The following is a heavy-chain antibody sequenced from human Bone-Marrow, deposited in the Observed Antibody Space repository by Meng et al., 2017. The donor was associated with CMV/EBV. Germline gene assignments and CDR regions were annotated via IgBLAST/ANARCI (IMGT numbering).Heavy chain of an antibody. D-gene: IGHD6-6*01. CDR1: GYTFTGYY. CDR2: INPSSGGT. Sequence: ASVKVSCKASGYTFTGYYMHWVRQAPGQGPEWMGWINPSSGGTKNAQKFQGRVTMTRDTSISTAYMELSRLRSDDTAVYYCARDRIAARRAGELDYYYYGMDVWGQGTTVTVSS. J-gene: IGHJ6*02. CDR3: ARDRIAARRAGELDYYYYGMDV. V-gene: IGHV1-2*02.